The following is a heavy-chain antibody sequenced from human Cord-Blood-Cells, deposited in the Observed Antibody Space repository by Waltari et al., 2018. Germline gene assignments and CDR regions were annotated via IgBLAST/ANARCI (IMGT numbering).Heavy chain of an antibody. CDR3: ARGACSSTSCYPSDAFDI. CDR1: GGSISSSSYY. D-gene: IGHD2-2*01. Sequence: LTCTVSGGSISSSSYYWGWIRQPPGQGLEWIGSIYYSGSTYYNPSLKSRVTISVDTSKNQFSLKLSSVTAADTAVYYCARGACSSTSCYPSDAFDIWGQGTMVTVSS. J-gene: IGHJ3*02. CDR2: IYYSGST. V-gene: IGHV4-39*01.